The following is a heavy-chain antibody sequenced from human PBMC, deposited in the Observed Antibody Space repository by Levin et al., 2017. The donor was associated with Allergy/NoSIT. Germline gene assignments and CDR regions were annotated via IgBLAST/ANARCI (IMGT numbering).Heavy chain of an antibody. CDR2: IKQDGSEK. D-gene: IGHD5-12*01. J-gene: IGHJ3*02. Sequence: PGGSLRLSCAASGFTFSSYWMSWVRQAPGKGLEWVANIKQDGSEKYYVDSVKGRFTISRDNAKNSLYLQMNSLRAEDTAVYYCARDRDIVATKDAFDIWGQGTMVTVSS. V-gene: IGHV3-7*04. CDR1: GFTFSSYW. CDR3: ARDRDIVATKDAFDI.